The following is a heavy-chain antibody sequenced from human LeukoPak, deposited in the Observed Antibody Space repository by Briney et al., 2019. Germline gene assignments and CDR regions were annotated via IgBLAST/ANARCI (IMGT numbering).Heavy chain of an antibody. V-gene: IGHV1-69*01. Sequence: SVKVSCKASGGTFSSYAISWVRQAPGQGLEWMGGIIPIFGTANYAQKFQGRVTITADESTSTAYMELSSLRSEDTAAYYCARERGNFVDIVATIYHYGMDVWGQGTTVTVSS. J-gene: IGHJ6*02. CDR2: IIPIFGTA. D-gene: IGHD5-12*01. CDR1: GGTFSSYA. CDR3: ARERGNFVDIVATIYHYGMDV.